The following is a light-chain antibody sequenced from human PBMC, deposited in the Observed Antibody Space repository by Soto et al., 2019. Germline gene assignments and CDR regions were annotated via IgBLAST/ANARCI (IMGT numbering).Light chain of an antibody. Sequence: EIVMTQSPDTVYVSPGARATLSCRASQSVRSNLAWYQHKPGQAPRLLIYDGSTRALGIPARFSDSESGTELTITISSLQSEDGAVYVGQQYDDWPITFGQGTRLEI. CDR1: QSVRSN. J-gene: IGKJ5*01. V-gene: IGKV3-15*01. CDR2: DGS. CDR3: QQYDDWPIT.